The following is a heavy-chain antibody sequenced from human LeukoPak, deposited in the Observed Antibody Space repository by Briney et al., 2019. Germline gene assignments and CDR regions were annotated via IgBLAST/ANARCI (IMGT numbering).Heavy chain of an antibody. CDR3: AKVPEAGTGYGMDV. Sequence: PGGSLRLSCVVSGVDLNNVYMNWVRHSPQKGLEWLSMMISGGSVDYADSVKSRFSISKDTSRNTIYLQMNSLRVEDTAIYYRAKVPEAGTGYGMDVWGQGTTVTVS. D-gene: IGHD2-2*01. J-gene: IGHJ6*02. CDR1: GVDLNNVY. CDR2: MISGGSV. V-gene: IGHV3-53*01.